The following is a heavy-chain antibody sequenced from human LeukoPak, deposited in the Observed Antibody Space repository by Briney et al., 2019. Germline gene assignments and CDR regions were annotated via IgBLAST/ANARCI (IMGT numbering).Heavy chain of an antibody. Sequence: SETLSLTCAVYGGSFSGYYWSWIRQPPGKGLEWIGEINHSGSTNYNPSLKSRVTISVDTSKNQFSLKLSSVTAADTAVYYCARRPITMVRGVIIILDYWGQGTLVTVSS. V-gene: IGHV4-34*01. D-gene: IGHD3-10*01. CDR2: INHSGST. CDR3: ARRPITMVRGVIIILDY. J-gene: IGHJ4*02. CDR1: GGSFSGYY.